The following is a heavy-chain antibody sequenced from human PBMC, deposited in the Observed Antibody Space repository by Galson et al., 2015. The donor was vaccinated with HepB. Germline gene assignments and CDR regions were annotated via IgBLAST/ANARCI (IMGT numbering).Heavy chain of an antibody. CDR2: INNDGSTT. Sequence: SLRLSCAASGFTFSSHWMHWVRQVPGKGLVWVSRINNDGSTTDYADSVEGRFTISRDNAKNTLYLEMNSLRPEDTAVYYCARDRGLGFDCWGQGNLVTVSS. CDR3: ARDRGLGFDC. J-gene: IGHJ4*02. CDR1: GFTFSSHW. V-gene: IGHV3-74*01. D-gene: IGHD3/OR15-3a*01.